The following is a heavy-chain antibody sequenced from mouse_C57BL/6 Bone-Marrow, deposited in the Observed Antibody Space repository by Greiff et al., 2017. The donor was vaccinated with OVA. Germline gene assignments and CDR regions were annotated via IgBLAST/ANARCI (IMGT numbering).Heavy chain of an antibody. D-gene: IGHD1-1*01. CDR3: ARTALITTVVARYFDV. Sequence: EVQVVESGGGLVQPGGSLKLSCAASGFTFSDYGMAWVRQAPRKGPEWVAFISNLAYSIYYADTVTGRFTISRENAKNTLYLEMSSLRSEDTAMYYCARTALITTVVARYFDVWGTGTTVTVSS. CDR2: ISNLAYSI. J-gene: IGHJ1*03. V-gene: IGHV5-15*01. CDR1: GFTFSDYG.